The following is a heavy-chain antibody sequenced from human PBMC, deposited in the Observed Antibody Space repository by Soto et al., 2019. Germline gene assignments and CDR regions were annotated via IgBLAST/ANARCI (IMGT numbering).Heavy chain of an antibody. CDR2: IYSGGST. V-gene: IGHV3-66*01. D-gene: IGHD3-16*01. Sequence: EVQLVESGGGLVQPGGSLRLSCAASGFTVSTKYMSWVRQAPGKGLEWVSVIYSGGSTFYAASVRGRFTISSDNSKNTVNLQMNSLRAEDTAVYYCARDPWAADYWGQGTLVTVSS. J-gene: IGHJ4*02. CDR1: GFTVSTKY. CDR3: ARDPWAADY.